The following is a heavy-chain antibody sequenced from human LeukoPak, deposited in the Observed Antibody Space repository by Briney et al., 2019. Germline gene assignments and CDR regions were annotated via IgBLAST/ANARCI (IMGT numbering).Heavy chain of an antibody. V-gene: IGHV1-18*01. CDR1: GYTFTSYG. Sequence: ASVKVSCKASGYTFTSYGISWVRQAPGQGLEWMGWISAYNGNTNYAQKLQGRVTMTTDTSTSTAYMELRSLRSDDTAVYYCAKNRVAAAGTMFATWGPGILVTVSS. CDR3: AKNRVAAAGTMFAT. CDR2: ISAYNGNT. J-gene: IGHJ5*02. D-gene: IGHD6-13*01.